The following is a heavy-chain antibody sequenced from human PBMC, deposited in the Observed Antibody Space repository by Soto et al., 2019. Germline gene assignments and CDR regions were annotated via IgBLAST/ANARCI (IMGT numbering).Heavy chain of an antibody. Sequence: PGGSLRLSCAASGFTITDAWINWVRQAPGMGLEWVGRIKSIRDGWTTAYAAPVKARFTISRDDSKNTAYLQINSLKTEDTAVYYCTRLLSYYDFWSGYQKSYYYYYMDVWGKETTVTVSS. CDR3: TRLLSYYDFWSGYQKSYYYYYMDV. D-gene: IGHD3-3*01. CDR2: IKSIRDGWTT. J-gene: IGHJ6*03. V-gene: IGHV3-15*07. CDR1: GFTITDAW.